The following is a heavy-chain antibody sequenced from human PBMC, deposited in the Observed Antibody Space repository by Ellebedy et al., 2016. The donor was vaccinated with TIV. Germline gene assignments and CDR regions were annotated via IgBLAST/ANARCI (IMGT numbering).Heavy chain of an antibody. Sequence: GESLKISXAASGFTFSSYSMNWVRQAPGKGLEWVSSISSSSSYIYYADSVKGRFTISRDNAKNSLYLQMNSLRAEDTAVYYCARGVMGYGMDVWGQGTTVTVSS. J-gene: IGHJ6*02. CDR2: ISSSSSYI. CDR1: GFTFSSYS. CDR3: ARGVMGYGMDV. D-gene: IGHD3-16*01. V-gene: IGHV3-21*04.